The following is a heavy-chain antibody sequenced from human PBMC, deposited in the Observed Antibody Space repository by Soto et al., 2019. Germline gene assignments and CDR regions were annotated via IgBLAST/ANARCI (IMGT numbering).Heavy chain of an antibody. J-gene: IGHJ3*02. CDR3: ERIPEGDYYDSIGDAFEI. Sequence: QVQLQESGPGLVKPSETLSLTGTVSGGSISSYYWRWIRQPAGKGLEWIGRIYTSGSTNYNPSIKSRVTMQVDTSKHAYALKLCPVHDAETAVYYCERIPEGDYYDSIGDAFEIWGQGTMVTVS. CDR2: IYTSGST. D-gene: IGHD3-22*01. CDR1: GGSISSYY. V-gene: IGHV4-4*07.